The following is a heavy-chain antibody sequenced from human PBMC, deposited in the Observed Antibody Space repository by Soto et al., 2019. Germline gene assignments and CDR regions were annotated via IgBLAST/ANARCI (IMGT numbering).Heavy chain of an antibody. CDR3: ARQHYYDSYSDY. CDR1: DGSISSGCYY. J-gene: IGHJ4*02. Sequence: PSETLSLTCTVSDGSISSGCYYLSWIRQHPGKGLEWIGYIYYSGSTYYNPSLKSRVTISVDTSKNQFSLKLSSVTAADTAVYYCARQHYYDSYSDYWGQGTLVTVSS. V-gene: IGHV4-31*03. D-gene: IGHD3-3*01. CDR2: IYYSGST.